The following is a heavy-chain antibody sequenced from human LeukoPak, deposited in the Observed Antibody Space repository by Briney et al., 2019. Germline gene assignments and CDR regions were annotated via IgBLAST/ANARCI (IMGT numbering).Heavy chain of an antibody. D-gene: IGHD2-15*01. Sequence: ASVKVSCKASGYTFTSYGISWVRQAPGQGLEWMGWISAYNGNTNYAQKLQGGVTMTTDTSTSTAYMEQSSLRSEDTAVYYCASGGCSGGSCYSSFDYWGQGTLVTVSS. CDR2: ISAYNGNT. V-gene: IGHV1-18*01. CDR3: ASGGCSGGSCYSSFDY. CDR1: GYTFTSYG. J-gene: IGHJ4*02.